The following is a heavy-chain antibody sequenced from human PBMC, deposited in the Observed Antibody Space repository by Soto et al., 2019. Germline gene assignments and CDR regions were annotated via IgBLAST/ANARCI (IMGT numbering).Heavy chain of an antibody. CDR1: GFSFGDYA. CDR3: TRESNGYDFTYYYSMDV. CDR2: IRSKAYGGTT. Sequence: HPGGSLRLSCTASGFSFGDYAMSWFRQAPGKGLEWVGFIRSKAYGGTTEYAASVKGRFTISRDDSKSIAYLQMNSLKTEDTAVYYCTRESNGYDFTYYYSMDVWGQGTTVTVSS. D-gene: IGHD5-12*01. V-gene: IGHV3-49*03. J-gene: IGHJ6*02.